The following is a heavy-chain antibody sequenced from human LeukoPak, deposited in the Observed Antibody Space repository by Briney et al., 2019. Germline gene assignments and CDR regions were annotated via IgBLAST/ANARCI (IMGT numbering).Heavy chain of an antibody. CDR3: ASDDSGSYSQSAYYYYYMGV. D-gene: IGHD1-26*01. V-gene: IGHV3-11*04. CDR2: ISSSGSTI. J-gene: IGHJ6*03. CDR1: GFTFSDYY. Sequence: GGSLRLSCAASGFTFSDYYMSWIRQAPGKGLEWVSYISSSGSTIYYADSVKGRFTTSRDNSKNTLYLQMNSLRPEDTAVYYCASDDSGSYSQSAYYYYYMGVWGKGTTVTVSS.